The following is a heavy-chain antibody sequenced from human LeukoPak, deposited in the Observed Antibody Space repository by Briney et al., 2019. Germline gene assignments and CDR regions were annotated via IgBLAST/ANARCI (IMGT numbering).Heavy chain of an antibody. CDR2: MNPNSGDT. V-gene: IGHV1-8*01. CDR3: ARDLGTVRFDP. Sequence: ASMKVSCKASGYTFTSYDINWVRQATGQGLEWMGWMNPNSGDTGYAQKFQGRATMTRNSSIRTAYMELSSLGSEDTAVYYCARDLGTVRFDPWGQGTLVTVSS. CDR1: GYTFTSYD. J-gene: IGHJ5*02. D-gene: IGHD2-8*02.